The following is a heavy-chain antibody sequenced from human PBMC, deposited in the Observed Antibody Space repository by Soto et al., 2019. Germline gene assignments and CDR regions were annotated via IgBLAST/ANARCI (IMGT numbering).Heavy chain of an antibody. CDR3: ARAPPMVTYSSGWYYFDY. CDR2: INAGNGNT. V-gene: IGHV1-3*01. Sequence: ASVKVSCKASGYTFTSYAMHWVRQAPGQRLEWMGWINAGNGNTKYSQKFQGRVTITRDTSAGTAYMELSSLRSEDTAVYYCARAPPMVTYSSGWYYFDYWGQGTLATVSS. CDR1: GYTFTSYA. D-gene: IGHD6-19*01. J-gene: IGHJ4*02.